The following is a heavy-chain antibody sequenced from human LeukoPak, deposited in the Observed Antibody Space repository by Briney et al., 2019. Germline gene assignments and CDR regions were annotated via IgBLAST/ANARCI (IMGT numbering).Heavy chain of an antibody. D-gene: IGHD5-18*01. J-gene: IGHJ4*02. V-gene: IGHV2-70*20. CDR2: IDWDEDK. Sequence: GPSLMIPSQTPTLTCTFYGISRRTSAMCMGWVREHIRKALEWLALIDWDEDKYYSSTLKTKHTIYKHTSKKQVVNTMTKIDPVDTYTCSCARIDTARYYDYWGQGTLVTVSS. CDR3: ARIDTARYYDY. CDR1: GISRRTSAMC.